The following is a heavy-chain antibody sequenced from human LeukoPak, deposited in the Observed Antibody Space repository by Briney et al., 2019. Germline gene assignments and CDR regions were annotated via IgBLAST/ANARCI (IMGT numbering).Heavy chain of an antibody. D-gene: IGHD4-17*01. Sequence: SGGSLRLSCAASGFTFSNYAMSWVRQAPGKGLEWVSGIIASGGNTYYADSVKGRFTISRDNSKNTVFLQMNSLRVDDTAMYYCAAGRTVTTNAFDYWGQGTLVTVSS. CDR1: GFTFSNYA. V-gene: IGHV3-23*01. J-gene: IGHJ4*02. CDR3: AAGRTVTTNAFDY. CDR2: IIASGGNT.